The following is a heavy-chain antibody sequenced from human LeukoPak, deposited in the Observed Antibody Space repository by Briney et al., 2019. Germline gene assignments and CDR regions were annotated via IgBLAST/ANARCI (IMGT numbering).Heavy chain of an antibody. J-gene: IGHJ4*02. V-gene: IGHV3-66*01. D-gene: IGHD3-22*01. CDR1: GFTVSSNY. Sequence: PGGSLRLSCAASGFTVSSNYMSWVRQAPGKGLEWVSVIYSGGSTYYADSVKGRFTISRDNSKNMLYLQMNSLRAEDTAVYYCARGRFSYDNTGYSSFYYWGQGTLVTVSS. CDR3: ARGRFSYDNTGYSSFYY. CDR2: IYSGGST.